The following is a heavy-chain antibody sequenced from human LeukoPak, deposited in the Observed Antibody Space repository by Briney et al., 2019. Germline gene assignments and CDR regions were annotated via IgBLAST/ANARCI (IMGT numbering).Heavy chain of an antibody. J-gene: IGHJ4*02. CDR2: IIPIFGTA. D-gene: IGHD2/OR15-2a*01. Sequence: SVTVSCKTSGYTFNSYGISWVLQAPGQGLESMGGIIPIFGTANYAQKFQGRVTITADESTSTAYMELSSLRSEDTAVYYCARVTDAGLIGLGDWGQGTLVTVSS. CDR1: GYTFNSYG. V-gene: IGHV1-69*13. CDR3: ARVTDAGLIGLGD.